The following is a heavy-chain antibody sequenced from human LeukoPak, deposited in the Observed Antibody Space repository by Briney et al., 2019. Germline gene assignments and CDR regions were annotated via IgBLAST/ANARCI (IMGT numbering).Heavy chain of an antibody. CDR3: ARDGSGWSRDV. V-gene: IGHV3-21*01. D-gene: IGHD6-19*01. CDR2: ISSTTYT. Sequence: GGSLRLSCAASGFXFSVYSISWIRQAPEKGLEWVSSISSTTYTYYADSVKGRFTISRDNSKNSLYLQMNSLTAEDTALYYCARDGSGWSRDVWGQGTTVTVSS. CDR1: GFXFSVYS. J-gene: IGHJ6*02.